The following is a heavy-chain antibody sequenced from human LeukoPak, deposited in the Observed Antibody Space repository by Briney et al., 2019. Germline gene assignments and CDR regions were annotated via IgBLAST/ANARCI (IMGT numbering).Heavy chain of an antibody. D-gene: IGHD2-21*01. CDR1: GGSISSYY. CDR3: ARVYCGGDCYVDDAFDI. J-gene: IGHJ3*02. V-gene: IGHV4-59*01. CDR2: IYYSGST. Sequence: KPSETLSLTCTVSGGSISSYYWSWIRQPPGKGLEWIGYIYYSGSTNYNPSLKSRVTISVDTSKNQFSLKLSSVTAADTAVYYCARVYCGGDCYVDDAFDIWGQGTMVTVSS.